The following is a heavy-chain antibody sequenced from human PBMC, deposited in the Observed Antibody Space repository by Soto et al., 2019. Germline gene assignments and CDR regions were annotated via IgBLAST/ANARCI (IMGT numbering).Heavy chain of an antibody. CDR3: ARISSSSCTDY. D-gene: IGHD6-13*01. V-gene: IGHV3-23*01. CDR1: GFTFNTYA. CDR2: ISADGAGT. J-gene: IGHJ4*02. Sequence: PGGPLRLSCAASGFTFNTYAMNWVRQAPGKGLEWVSAISADGAGTYYADSVKGRFTISRDNSKNTLSLQMNSLRAEDTAIFYCARISSSSCTDYWGQGTLVTVSS.